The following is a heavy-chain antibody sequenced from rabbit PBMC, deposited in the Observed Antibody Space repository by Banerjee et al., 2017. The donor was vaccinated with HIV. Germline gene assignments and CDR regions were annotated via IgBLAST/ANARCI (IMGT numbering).Heavy chain of an antibody. Sequence: QSLEESGGDLVKPGASLTLTCTASGFSFSSSYWPCWVRQAPGKGLEWIACIYAGSSGSTYYASWAIGRFTISKTSSTTVTLQMTSLTAADTATYFCARGERGISSGWDLWGQGTLVTVS. J-gene: IGHJ4*01. CDR1: GFSFSSSYW. CDR3: ARGERGISSGWDL. V-gene: IGHV1S40*01. CDR2: IYAGSSGST. D-gene: IGHD4-1*01.